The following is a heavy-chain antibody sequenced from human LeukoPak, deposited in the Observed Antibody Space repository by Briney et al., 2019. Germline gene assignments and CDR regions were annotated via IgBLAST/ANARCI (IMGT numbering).Heavy chain of an antibody. CDR3: ARGISEWFGANYFDY. D-gene: IGHD3-10*01. J-gene: IGHJ4*02. V-gene: IGHV4-59*01. CDR2: IYYSGST. CDR1: GGAISSYY. Sequence: PSETLSLTCTVSGGAISSYYWSWIRQPPGKGLEWIGYIYYSGSTKYNPSLKSRVTISVDTSKNQFSLKLSSVTAADTAVYYCARGISEWFGANYFDYWGQGTLVTVSS.